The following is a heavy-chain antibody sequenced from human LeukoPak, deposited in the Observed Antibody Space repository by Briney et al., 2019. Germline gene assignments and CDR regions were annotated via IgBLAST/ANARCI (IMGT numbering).Heavy chain of an antibody. J-gene: IGHJ4*02. V-gene: IGHV3-30*18. CDR3: AKESYYDPRTFDY. CDR1: GFTFSSYG. Sequence: PGGSLRPSCAASGFTFSSYGMHWVRQVPGKGLECVAVKSYDGSNKYYADSVKGRFTISRDNSKNTLYLQMNSLRAEDTAVYYCAKESYYDPRTFDYWGQGTLVTVSS. CDR2: KSYDGSNK. D-gene: IGHD3-22*01.